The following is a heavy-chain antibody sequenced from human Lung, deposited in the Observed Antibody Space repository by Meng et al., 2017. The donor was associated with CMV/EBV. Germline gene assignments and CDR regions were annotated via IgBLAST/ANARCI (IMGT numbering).Heavy chain of an antibody. CDR3: AKGGIVWSGWLDP. J-gene: IGHJ5*02. CDR1: GFTPRRYW. CDR2: IKQEGSEK. Sequence: GGSLRLSWVGSGFTPRRYWLNWVRQAPGKGLEWVATIKQEGSEKNYVDSVKGRFTISRDNAKNSLYLQMKSLSAEDTAVYYCAKGGIVWSGWLDPRGQGTQVIVSS. D-gene: IGHD3-16*01. V-gene: IGHV3-7*01.